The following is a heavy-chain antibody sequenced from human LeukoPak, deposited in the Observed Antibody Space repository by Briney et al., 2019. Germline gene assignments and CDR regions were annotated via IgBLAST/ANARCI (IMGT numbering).Heavy chain of an antibody. J-gene: IGHJ5*02. CDR1: GGSISSYY. CDR2: IYYSGST. V-gene: IGHV4-59*01. Sequence: PSETLSLTCTVSGGSISSYYWSWIRQPPGKGLEWIGYIYYSGSTIYNPSLKSRVTISVDTSKNQFSLKLSSVTAADTAVYYCARETLDSSGWYENWFDPWGQGTLVTVSS. D-gene: IGHD6-19*01. CDR3: ARETLDSSGWYENWFDP.